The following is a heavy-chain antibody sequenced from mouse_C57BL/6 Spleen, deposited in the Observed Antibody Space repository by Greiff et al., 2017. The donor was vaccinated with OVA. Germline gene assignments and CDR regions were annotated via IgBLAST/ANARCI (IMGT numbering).Heavy chain of an antibody. CDR2: IWRGGST. CDR3: ASDYGYYLDY. V-gene: IGHV2-2*01. J-gene: IGHJ2*01. Sequence: VQLQQSGPGLVQPSQSLSITCTVSGFSLTSYGVHWVRQSPGKGLEWLGVIWRGGSTDYNAAFISRLSISKDNSKSQVFFKMNSLQADDTAIYYCASDYGYYLDYWGQGTTLTVSS. CDR1: GFSLTSYG. D-gene: IGHD1-2*01.